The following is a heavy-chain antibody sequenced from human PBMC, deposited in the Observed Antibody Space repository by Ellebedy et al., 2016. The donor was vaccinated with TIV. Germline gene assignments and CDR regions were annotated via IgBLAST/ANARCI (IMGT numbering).Heavy chain of an antibody. CDR1: GYSFTSYW. Sequence: GESLKISCKGSGYSFTSYWIGWVRQMPGKGLEWMGIIYPGDSDTRYSPSFQGQVTISADKSISTAYLQWSSLKASDTAMYYCARHVAVHRWRLDAFDIWGQGTMVTVSS. CDR2: IYPGDSDT. V-gene: IGHV5-51*01. CDR3: ARHVAVHRWRLDAFDI. D-gene: IGHD3-3*01. J-gene: IGHJ3*02.